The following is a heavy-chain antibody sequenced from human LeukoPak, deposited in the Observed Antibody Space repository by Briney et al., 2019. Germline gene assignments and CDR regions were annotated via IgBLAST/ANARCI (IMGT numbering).Heavy chain of an antibody. CDR3: TKDYDTVGYYSSDY. CDR2: LSGSGTTT. V-gene: IGHV3-23*01. Sequence: PGGSLRLSCAASGFTFSDYAMSWVRQVPGKGLEWVSTLSGSGTTTFYANSVKGRSTISRDSSKNTLYLQMNSLRAADTALYYCTKDYDTVGYYSSDYWGQGTLVTVSS. J-gene: IGHJ4*02. D-gene: IGHD3-22*01. CDR1: GFTFSDYA.